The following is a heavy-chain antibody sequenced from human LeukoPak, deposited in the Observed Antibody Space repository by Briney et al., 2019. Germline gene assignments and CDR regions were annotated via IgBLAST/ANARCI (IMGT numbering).Heavy chain of an antibody. J-gene: IGHJ1*01. V-gene: IGHV3-7*01. CDR3: ATYSSSNGREFQY. Sequence: GGSLRLSCEGSGFTFSNYWMSWVRQAPGKGLEWVANIQQHGSETYYGDSVKGRFTISRDNAKNLLYLQMNSLRAEDTAVYYCATYSSSNGREFQYWGQGTLVTVSS. D-gene: IGHD2-2*01. CDR1: GFTFSNYW. CDR2: IQQHGSET.